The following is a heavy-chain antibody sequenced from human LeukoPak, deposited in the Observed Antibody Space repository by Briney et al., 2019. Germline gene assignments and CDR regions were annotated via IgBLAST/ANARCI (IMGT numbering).Heavy chain of an antibody. J-gene: IGHJ4*02. CDR2: IIPIFGTA. V-gene: IGHV1-69*13. CDR1: GGTFISYA. Sequence: ASVKVSCKASGGTFISYAISWVRQAPGQGLEWMGGIIPIFGTANYAQKFQGRVTITADESTSTAYMELSSLRSEDTAVYYCAREGPSGGHVAAAINYWGQGTLVTVSS. CDR3: AREGPSGGHVAAAINY. D-gene: IGHD6-13*01.